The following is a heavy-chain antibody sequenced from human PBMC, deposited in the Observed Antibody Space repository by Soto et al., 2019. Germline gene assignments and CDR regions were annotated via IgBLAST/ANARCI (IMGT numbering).Heavy chain of an antibody. V-gene: IGHV3-7*01. D-gene: IGHD2-2*01. J-gene: IGHJ4*02. CDR2: IKQDGSEK. Sequence: GGSLRLSCAASGFTLSNYWMMWVRQAPGKGLEWVANIKQDGSEKFYVDSVRGRFTISRDNAKNSLYLQMNSLRAEDTAVYFCARITSASADWGQGTLVTVSS. CDR3: ARITSASAD. CDR1: GFTLSNYW.